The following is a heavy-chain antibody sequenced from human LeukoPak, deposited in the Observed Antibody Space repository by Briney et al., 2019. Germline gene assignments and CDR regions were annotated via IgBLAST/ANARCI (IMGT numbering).Heavy chain of an antibody. CDR1: GYTFTSYD. CDR3: ARRSHTGDFDY. CDR2: MSPNGDST. J-gene: IGHJ4*02. D-gene: IGHD2-8*02. Sequence: ASVKVSCKASGYTFTSYDIMWVRQATGQGLEWVGWMSPNGDSTDSPQLFQGRVTMTRNTSISTAYMEVTRLRSDDTAVYFCARRSHTGDFDYWGQGTLVTVSS. V-gene: IGHV1-8*01.